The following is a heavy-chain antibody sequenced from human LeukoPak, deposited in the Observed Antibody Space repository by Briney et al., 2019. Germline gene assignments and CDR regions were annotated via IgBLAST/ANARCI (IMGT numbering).Heavy chain of an antibody. CDR1: GGSISSGSYY. CDR2: IYTSGST. D-gene: IGHD3-10*01. Sequence: SETLSLTCTVSGGSISSGSYYWSWIRQPAGKGLEWIGRIYTSGSTNYNPSLKSRVTISVDTSKNQFSLKLSSVTAADTAVYYCARGAYYYGSGKIFDYWGQGTLVTVSS. V-gene: IGHV4-61*02. J-gene: IGHJ4*02. CDR3: ARGAYYYGSGKIFDY.